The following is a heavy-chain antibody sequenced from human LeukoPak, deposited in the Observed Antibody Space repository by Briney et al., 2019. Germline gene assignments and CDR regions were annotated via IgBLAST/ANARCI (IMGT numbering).Heavy chain of an antibody. Sequence: SGGSLRLSCEASGFTFSSYYMYWARQTPGKGLIWVSHITGDGSNTGYADSVKGRFTISRDNAKNTLYLQMNSLRAEDTAVYYCARDSVGVPTDFDYWGQGTLVTVSS. V-gene: IGHV3-74*01. CDR1: GFTFSSYY. J-gene: IGHJ4*02. D-gene: IGHD1-26*01. CDR2: ITGDGSNT. CDR3: ARDSVGVPTDFDY.